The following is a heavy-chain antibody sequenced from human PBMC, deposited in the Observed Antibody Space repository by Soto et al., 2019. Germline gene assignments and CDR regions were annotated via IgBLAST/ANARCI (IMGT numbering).Heavy chain of an antibody. J-gene: IGHJ3*02. CDR3: ARYSPHYSGYDWIDLKNDDAFDI. Sequence: GGSLRLSCAASGFTFSSYWMSWVRQAPGKGLEWVANIKQDGSEKYYVDSVKGRFTISRDNAKNSLYLQMNSLRAEDTAVYYCARYSPHYSGYDWIDLKNDDAFDIWGQGTMVTVSS. CDR1: GFTFSSYW. V-gene: IGHV3-7*01. D-gene: IGHD5-12*01. CDR2: IKQDGSEK.